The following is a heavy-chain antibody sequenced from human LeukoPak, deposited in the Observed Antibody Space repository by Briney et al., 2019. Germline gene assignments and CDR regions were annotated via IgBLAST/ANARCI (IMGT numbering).Heavy chain of an antibody. CDR2: FDPEDGET. CDR1: GYTFTSYD. Sequence: ASVKVSCKASGYTFTSYDINWVRQATGQGLEWMGGFDPEDGETIYAQKFQGRVTMTEDTSTDTAYMELSSLRSEDTAVYYCATGLRRVVAAEYFQHWGQGTLVTVSS. D-gene: IGHD5/OR15-5a*01. CDR3: ATGLRRVVAAEYFQH. J-gene: IGHJ1*01. V-gene: IGHV1-24*01.